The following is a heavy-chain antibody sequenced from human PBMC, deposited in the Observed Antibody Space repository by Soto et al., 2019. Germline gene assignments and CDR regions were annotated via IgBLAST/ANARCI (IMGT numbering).Heavy chain of an antibody. V-gene: IGHV4-34*01. CDR1: GGSFSGYY. CDR3: ARTGYCSCTSCYGSPGFHY. D-gene: IGHD2-2*01. Sequence: SETLSLTCAVYGGSFSGYYWSWIRQPPGKGLEWIGEINHSGSTNYNPSLKSRVTISVDTSKNQFSLKLSSVTAADTAVYYCARTGYCSCTSCYGSPGFHYWGQRTLVTVSS. J-gene: IGHJ4*02. CDR2: INHSGST.